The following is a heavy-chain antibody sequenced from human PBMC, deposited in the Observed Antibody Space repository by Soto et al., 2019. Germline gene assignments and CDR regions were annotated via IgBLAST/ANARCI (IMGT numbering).Heavy chain of an antibody. CDR2: INPSGGST. CDR3: ARESVYIVSTTRVSGGMDG. Sequence: QVQLVQSGAEVKKPGASVKVSCKASGYTFTSYYMHWVRQAPGQGLEWMGIINPSGGSTSYAQKFQGRVTMTRDTSTSTVYMELSSLRSEDTAVYYCARESVYIVSTTRVSGGMDGWGQGTTVTVSS. J-gene: IGHJ6*02. V-gene: IGHV1-46*01. D-gene: IGHD5-12*01. CDR1: GYTFTSYY.